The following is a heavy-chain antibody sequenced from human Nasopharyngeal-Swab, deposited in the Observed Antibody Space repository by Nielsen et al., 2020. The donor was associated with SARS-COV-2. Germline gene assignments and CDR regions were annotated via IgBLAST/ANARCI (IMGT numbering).Heavy chain of an antibody. CDR1: GFTFSSYA. Sequence: GESLKISCAASGFTFSSYAMTWVRQAPGKGLEWVSCIYSGSGGTYYADSVKGRFTISRDDSKNTLYLQMNSLRADDTAVYFCAQNGGAGSVCTRKEFDYWGQVTLVTVSS. CDR2: IYSGSGGT. CDR3: AQNGGAGSVCTRKEFDY. D-gene: IGHD3-10*01. V-gene: IGHV3-23*03. J-gene: IGHJ4*02.